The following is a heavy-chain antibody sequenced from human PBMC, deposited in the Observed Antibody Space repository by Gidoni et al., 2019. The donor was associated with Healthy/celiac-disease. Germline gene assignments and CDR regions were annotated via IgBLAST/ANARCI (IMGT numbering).Heavy chain of an antibody. CDR2: IYYSGST. CDR3: ARRRATGADWYFDL. D-gene: IGHD7-27*01. Sequence: QLQLQESGPGLVKPSETLSLTCTVSGGSISRSSYYWGWIRQPPGKGLEWIGSIYYSGSTYYNPSLKSRVTISVDTSKNQFSLKLSSVTAADTAVYYCARRRATGADWYFDLWGRGTLVTVSS. CDR1: GGSISRSSYY. J-gene: IGHJ2*01. V-gene: IGHV4-39*01.